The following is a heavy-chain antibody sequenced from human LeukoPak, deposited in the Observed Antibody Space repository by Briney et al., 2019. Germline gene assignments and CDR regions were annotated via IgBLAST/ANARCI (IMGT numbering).Heavy chain of an antibody. D-gene: IGHD6-19*01. Sequence: GGPLRLSCVASGFTFSTYWMTWVRQAPGKGLECVANIKEDGSEKNYVDSVKGRFTISRDNAKNSVYLQMNSLRVEDTAVYYCARSITMAHWGQGTLVTVSS. CDR1: GFTFSTYW. CDR2: IKEDGSEK. CDR3: ARSITMAH. J-gene: IGHJ4*02. V-gene: IGHV3-7*01.